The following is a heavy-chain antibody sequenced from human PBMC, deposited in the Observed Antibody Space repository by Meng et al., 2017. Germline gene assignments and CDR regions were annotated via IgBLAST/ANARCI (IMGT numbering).Heavy chain of an antibody. CDR1: GFTFSSYE. Sequence: GGSLRLSCAASGFTFSSYEMNWVRQAPGKGLEWVSYISSSGSYIYYADSVKGRFTISRDNAKNSLYLQMNSLRAEDTAVYYCARLHMSDVYYDILTGYYLSAEYFQHWGQGTLVTVSS. CDR3: ARLHMSDVYYDILTGYYLSAEYFQH. V-gene: IGHV3-21*05. J-gene: IGHJ1*01. D-gene: IGHD3-9*01. CDR2: ISSSGSYI.